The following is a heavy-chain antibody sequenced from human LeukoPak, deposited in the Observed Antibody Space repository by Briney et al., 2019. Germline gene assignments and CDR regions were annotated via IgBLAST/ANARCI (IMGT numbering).Heavy chain of an antibody. D-gene: IGHD4-17*01. CDR1: GGSISSYC. J-gene: IGHJ4*02. Sequence: SETLSLTCTVSGGSISSYCWSWIRQPPGKGLEWIGYIYYSGSTNYNPSLKSRVTISVDTSKNQFSLKLSSVTAADTAVYYCARALTKVTFAFDYWGQGTLVTVSS. CDR3: ARALTKVTFAFDY. V-gene: IGHV4-59*01. CDR2: IYYSGST.